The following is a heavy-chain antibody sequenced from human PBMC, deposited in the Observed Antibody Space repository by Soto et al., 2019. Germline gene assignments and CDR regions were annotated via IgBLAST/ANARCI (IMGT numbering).Heavy chain of an antibody. CDR1: GGTFSNYT. V-gene: IGHV1-69*02. CDR3: ARELGAAPGLFDY. CDR2: IIPIVNIV. D-gene: IGHD1-7*01. Sequence: QVQLVQSGAEVQKPGSSVTVSCKASGGTFSNYTISWVRQAPGQGLEWMGRIIPIVNIVNYAQKFQGRVTITADKSTSTAYMDLSSLRSEDTAVYFCARELGAAPGLFDYWGQGTLVTVSS. J-gene: IGHJ4*02.